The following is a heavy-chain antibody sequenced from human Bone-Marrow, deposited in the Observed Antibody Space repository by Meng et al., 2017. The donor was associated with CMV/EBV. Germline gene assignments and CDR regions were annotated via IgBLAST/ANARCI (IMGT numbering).Heavy chain of an antibody. V-gene: IGHV3-23*03. D-gene: IGHD1-26*01. J-gene: IGHJ4*02. CDR3: AKDSAVGPPGY. CDR1: GFTFSSYA. CDR2: IYSGGSST. Sequence: GESLKISCAASGFTFSSYAMSWVRQAPGKGLEWVSVIYSGGSSTYYADSVKGRFTISRDNSKNTLYLQMKSLRAEDTAVYYCAKDSAVGPPGYWGQGTLVTVSS.